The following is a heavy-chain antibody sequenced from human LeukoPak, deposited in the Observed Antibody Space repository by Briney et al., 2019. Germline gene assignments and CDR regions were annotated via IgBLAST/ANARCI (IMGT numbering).Heavy chain of an antibody. CDR2: VKSKADGGPT. CDR1: GFTFTNAW. J-gene: IGHJ4*02. D-gene: IGHD2-15*01. CDR3: TGHTDIVVVAFDY. Sequence: PGGSLRLSCVGSGFTFTNAWMNWVRQAPGKGLEWIARVKSKADGGPTDYAAPVKGRFTISRDDSKNTLYLQMNSLKTEDTAVYYCTGHTDIVVVAFDYWGQGTLVTVSS. V-gene: IGHV3-15*01.